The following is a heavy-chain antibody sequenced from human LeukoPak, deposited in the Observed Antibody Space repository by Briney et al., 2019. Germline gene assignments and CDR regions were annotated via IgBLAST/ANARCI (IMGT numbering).Heavy chain of an antibody. CDR1: GYTFTLYY. CDR3: AKGPGAHGYFDY. D-gene: IGHD7-27*01. V-gene: IGHV1-2*02. CDR2: INPNSGGT. Sequence: ASVTVSYTPSGYTFTLYYMHWVRQAPGQGLEWMGWINPNSGGTNYAQKFQGRVTMTRDTSISTAYMELSRLRSDDTAVYHCAKGPGAHGYFDYWGQGTLVTVSS. J-gene: IGHJ4*02.